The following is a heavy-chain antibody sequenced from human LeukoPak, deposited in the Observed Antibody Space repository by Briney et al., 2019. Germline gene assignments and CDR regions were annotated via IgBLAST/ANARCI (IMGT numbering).Heavy chain of an antibody. D-gene: IGHD3-10*01. CDR3: AREGQSAYYSGSGTDLGYNMDV. J-gene: IGHJ6*02. V-gene: IGHV3-33*01. CDR1: GFTFRNYG. CDR2: IWYDGRKT. Sequence: PETSLRLSCAASGFTFRNYGMNWVRQAPGKGLEWVAVIWYDGRKTYYADSVRGRFTISRDNSKDTVYLQMNSLRAEDTAVFYCAREGQSAYYSGSGTDLGYNMDVWGQGATVTVSS.